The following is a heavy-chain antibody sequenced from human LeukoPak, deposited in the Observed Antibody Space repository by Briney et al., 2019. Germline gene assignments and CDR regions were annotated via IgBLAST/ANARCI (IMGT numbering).Heavy chain of an antibody. Sequence: KPSETLSLTCTVSGGSISSYYWSLIRQPPGKGLEWIGYIYYSGSTNYNPSLKSRVTISVDTSKNQFSLNLNSVTAADTAVYYCAKDRYGSGSYFFDYWGQGTLVTVSS. V-gene: IGHV4-59*01. D-gene: IGHD3-10*01. J-gene: IGHJ4*02. CDR1: GGSISSYY. CDR3: AKDRYGSGSYFFDY. CDR2: IYYSGST.